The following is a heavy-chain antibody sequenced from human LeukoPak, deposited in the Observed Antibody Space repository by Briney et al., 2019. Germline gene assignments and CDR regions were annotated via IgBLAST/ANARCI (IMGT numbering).Heavy chain of an antibody. J-gene: IGHJ4*02. CDR1: GFSLSTSEVG. D-gene: IGHD3-10*01. CDR2: IYWDDDK. V-gene: IGHV2-5*02. CDR3: TQRRGDGSFDY. Sequence: SGPTLVKPTQTLTLTCTFSGFSLSTSEVGVGWIRQPPGKALEWLALIYWDDDKRYSPSLKSRLTITKDTSKNQVVLTMTNMDPVDTATYYCTQRRGDGSFDYWGQGTLVTVSS.